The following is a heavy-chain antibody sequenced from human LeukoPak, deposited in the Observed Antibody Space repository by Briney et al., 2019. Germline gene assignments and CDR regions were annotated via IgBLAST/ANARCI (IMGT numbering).Heavy chain of an antibody. J-gene: IGHJ3*02. D-gene: IGHD3-10*01. CDR1: GFTFGAYG. CDR2: IRSKTYGGTA. CDR3: SRGLGSGNPVDI. Sequence: GSLRLSSAASGFTFGAYGMSWFRQAPGKGLEWVGFIRSKTYGGTAEYAASVKGRFTISRDDSKSIAYLQMNSLKAEDTAVYYCSRGLGSGNPVDIWGQGTMVTVS. V-gene: IGHV3-49*03.